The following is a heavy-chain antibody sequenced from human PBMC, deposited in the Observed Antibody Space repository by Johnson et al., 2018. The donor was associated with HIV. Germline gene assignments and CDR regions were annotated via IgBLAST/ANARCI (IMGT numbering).Heavy chain of an antibody. J-gene: IGHJ3*02. CDR3: AKGPILDDGFDI. V-gene: IGHV3-30-3*01. CDR2: LSYDGSNK. D-gene: IGHD3-3*01. CDR1: GFTFSSYP. Sequence: QMLLVESGGGVVQPGRSLRLSCAASGFTFSSYPLHWVRQAPGKGLEWVAVLSYDGSNKFYTDYVKGRFTISRDNSKNTLYLQMNSLRAEDTAVYYCAKGPILDDGFDIWGQGTMVTVSS.